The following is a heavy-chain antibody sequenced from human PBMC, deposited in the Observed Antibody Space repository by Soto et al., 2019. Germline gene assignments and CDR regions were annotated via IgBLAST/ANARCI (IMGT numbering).Heavy chain of an antibody. J-gene: IGHJ4*02. V-gene: IGHV3-23*01. CDR2: ISGSGGST. D-gene: IGHD3-10*01. CDR3: AKDLYQEEEGSAATFDY. Sequence: LXLSCAASGFTFSSYSMSWVRQAPGKGLEWVSAISGSGGSTYYADSVKGRFTISRDNSKNTLYLQMNSLRAEDTAVYYCAKDLYQEEEGSAATFDYWGQGTLVTVSS. CDR1: GFTFSSYS.